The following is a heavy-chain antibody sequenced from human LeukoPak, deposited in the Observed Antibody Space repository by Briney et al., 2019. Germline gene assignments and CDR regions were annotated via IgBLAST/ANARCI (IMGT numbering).Heavy chain of an antibody. CDR1: VVSISSGDYY. J-gene: IGHJ2*01. Sequence: SETLSLTCTVSVVSISSGDYYWSWIRQPPGKGLEWIGYIYYIGNTFYNPSLKSRVTISVDTSKNQFSLKLSSVTAADTAVYYCASAYCGGDCTPYWYFELWGRGTLVTVSS. V-gene: IGHV4-30-4*01. CDR3: ASAYCGGDCTPYWYFEL. D-gene: IGHD2-21*02. CDR2: IYYIGNT.